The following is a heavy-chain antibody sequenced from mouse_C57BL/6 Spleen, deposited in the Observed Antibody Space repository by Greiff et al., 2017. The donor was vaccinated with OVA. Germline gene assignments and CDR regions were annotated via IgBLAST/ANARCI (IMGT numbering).Heavy chain of an antibody. CDR2: IDPSDSYT. CDR3: VYYGNPYAMDY. V-gene: IGHV1-50*01. D-gene: IGHD2-1*01. CDR1: GYTFTSYW. Sequence: VKLQQPGAELVKPGASVKLSCKASGYTFTSYWMQWVKQRPGQGLEWIGEIDPSDSYTNYNQKFKGKATLTVDTSSSTAYMQLSSLTSEDSAVYYCVYYGNPYAMDYWGQGTSVTVSS. J-gene: IGHJ4*01.